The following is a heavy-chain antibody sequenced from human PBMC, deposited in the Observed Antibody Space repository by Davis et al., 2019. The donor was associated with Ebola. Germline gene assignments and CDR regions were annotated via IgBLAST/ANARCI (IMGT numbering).Heavy chain of an antibody. J-gene: IGHJ3*02. CDR2: INHSGST. Sequence: MPSETLSLTCAVYGGSFSGYYWSWIRQPPGKGLEWIGEINHSGSTNYNPSLKSRVTISVDTSKNQFSLKLSSVTAADTAVYYCVRELSGVGAVGSFDMWGQGTMVTVSS. CDR1: GGSFSGYY. V-gene: IGHV4-34*01. CDR3: VRELSGVGAVGSFDM. D-gene: IGHD1-26*01.